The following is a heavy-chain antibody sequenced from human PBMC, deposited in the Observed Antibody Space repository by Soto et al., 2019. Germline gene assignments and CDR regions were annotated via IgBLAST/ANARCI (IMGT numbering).Heavy chain of an antibody. CDR3: ARGHYDFWSGYYYYGMDV. CDR1: GLTVSSNY. J-gene: IGHJ6*02. V-gene: IGHV3-53*01. CDR2: IYSGGST. D-gene: IGHD3-3*01. Sequence: GGSLRLSCAASGLTVSSNYMSWVRQAPGKGLEWVSVIYSGGSTYYADSVKGRFTISRDNSKNTLYLQMNSLRAEDTAVYYCARGHYDFWSGYYYYGMDVWGQGTTVTVSS.